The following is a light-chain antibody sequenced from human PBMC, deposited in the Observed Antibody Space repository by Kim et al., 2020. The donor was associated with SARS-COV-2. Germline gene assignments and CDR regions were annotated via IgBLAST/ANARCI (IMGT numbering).Light chain of an antibody. J-gene: IGKJ2*01. CDR3: QQRTNWRYT. Sequence: LSPGERAPLSCRASQGVSRNLIWYQQKPGQAPRPLMYAASTRATGVPARFSGSGSGTDFTLTISSLEPEDFAVYYCQQRTNWRYTFGQGTKLEI. CDR2: AAS. CDR1: QGVSRN. V-gene: IGKV3-11*01.